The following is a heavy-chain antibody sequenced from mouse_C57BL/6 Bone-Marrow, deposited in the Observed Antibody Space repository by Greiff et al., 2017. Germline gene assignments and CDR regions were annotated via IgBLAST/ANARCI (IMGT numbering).Heavy chain of an antibody. CDR1: GFNIKDDY. D-gene: IGHD2-4*01. J-gene: IGHJ3*01. Sequence: VQLQQSGAELVRPGASVKLSCTASGFNIKDDYMHWVKQRPEQGLEWIGWIDPENGDTEYASKFQGKATITGDTSSNTAYLQLSSLTSEDTAVYYCTSLIYYDYGLFAYWGQGTLVTVSA. CDR3: TSLIYYDYGLFAY. V-gene: IGHV14-4*01. CDR2: IDPENGDT.